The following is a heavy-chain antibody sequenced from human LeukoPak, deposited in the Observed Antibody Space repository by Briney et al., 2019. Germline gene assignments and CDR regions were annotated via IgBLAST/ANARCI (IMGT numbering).Heavy chain of an antibody. CDR2: ISSSGSTI. CDR1: GFTVSSNY. Sequence: GGSLRLSCAVSGFTVSSNYMNWVRQAPGKGLEWVSYISSSGSTIYYADSVKGRFTISRDNAKNSLYLQMNSLRAEDTAVYYCARGQWELLLVGVQYYFDYWGQGTLVTVSS. V-gene: IGHV3-48*03. J-gene: IGHJ4*02. D-gene: IGHD1-26*01. CDR3: ARGQWELLLVGVQYYFDY.